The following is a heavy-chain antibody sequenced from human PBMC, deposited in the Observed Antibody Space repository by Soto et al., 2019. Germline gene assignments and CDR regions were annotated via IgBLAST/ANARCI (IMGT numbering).Heavy chain of an antibody. Sequence: QVQLVESGGGVVQPGRSLRLSCAASGFTFSSYGMHWVRQAPGKGLEWVAVIWYDGSNKYYADSVKGRFTISRDNSKNTLYLQMNSLRAEDTAVYYCARDRSSIAVSYYYGMDVWGQGTTVTVSS. V-gene: IGHV3-33*01. J-gene: IGHJ6*02. CDR3: ARDRSSIAVSYYYGMDV. D-gene: IGHD6-6*01. CDR1: GFTFSSYG. CDR2: IWYDGSNK.